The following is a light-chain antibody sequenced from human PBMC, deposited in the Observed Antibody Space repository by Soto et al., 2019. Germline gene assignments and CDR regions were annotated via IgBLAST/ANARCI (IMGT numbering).Light chain of an antibody. V-gene: IGKV1-5*03. J-gene: IGKJ1*01. CDR3: QQYDHYPRT. CDR2: KAS. Sequence: DVQMTQSPSTLSASVGDRVTITCRASQSISSWLAWYQQKPGKAPKVLIYKASSLESGVPSRFSGGGSGTEFTLTISGLQPDDFATYYCQQYDHYPRTFGQGTKVEIK. CDR1: QSISSW.